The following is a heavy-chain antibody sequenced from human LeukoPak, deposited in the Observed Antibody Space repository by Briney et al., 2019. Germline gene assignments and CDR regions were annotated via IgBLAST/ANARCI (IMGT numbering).Heavy chain of an antibody. CDR2: IDPSDSYT. CDR3: ARRAALTTVTTGYFDY. V-gene: IGHV5-10-1*04. CDR1: GYSFTSYW. Sequence: GESLRISCKGSGYSFTSYWISWARQMPGKGLEWMGRIDPSDSYTNYSPSFQGQVTISADKSISTAYLQWSSLKASDTAMYYCARRAALTTVTTGYFDYWGPGTLVTVSS. J-gene: IGHJ4*02. D-gene: IGHD4-17*01.